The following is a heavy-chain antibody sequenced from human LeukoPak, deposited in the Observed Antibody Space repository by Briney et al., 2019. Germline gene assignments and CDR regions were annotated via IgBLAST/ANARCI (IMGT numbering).Heavy chain of an antibody. J-gene: IGHJ4*02. CDR1: GFTFSNYW. CDR3: AKDTPLCYFDY. CDR2: INTDGSST. D-gene: IGHD3-16*01. Sequence: GGSLRLSCAASGFTFSNYWMHWVRQAPGKGLVWVSRINTDGSSTNYADSVKGRFTISRDNSKNTLYLQMNSLRADDTAVYYCAKDTPLCYFDYWGQGTLVTVSS. V-gene: IGHV3-74*01.